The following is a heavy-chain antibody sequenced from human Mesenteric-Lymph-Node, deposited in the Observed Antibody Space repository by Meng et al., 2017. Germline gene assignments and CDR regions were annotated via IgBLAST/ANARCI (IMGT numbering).Heavy chain of an antibody. CDR2: IIPIFGTA. Sequence: SVKVSCKASGGIFSNYAISWVRQAPGQGLEWMGGIIPIFGTANYAPKFQGRVTITADKSTSTAYMELSSLRSEDTAVYYCAADLFPPNSNFDYWGQGTLVTVSS. CDR3: AADLFPPNSNFDY. V-gene: IGHV1-69*06. CDR1: GGIFSNYA. D-gene: IGHD4-23*01. J-gene: IGHJ4*02.